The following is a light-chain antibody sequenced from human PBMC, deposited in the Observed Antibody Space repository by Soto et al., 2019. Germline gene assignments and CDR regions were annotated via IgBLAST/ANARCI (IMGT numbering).Light chain of an antibody. J-gene: IGLJ1*01. CDR1: SSDVGGYNH. Sequence: QSVLTQPASVSGSPGQSLTVSCTGTSSDVGGYNHVSWYQQHPGKAPKLLIFEVSNRPSGVSDRFSGSKSGNTASLTISGLQAEDEADYYCTSYTTSISFVFGTGTKGTVL. CDR2: EVS. CDR3: TSYTTSISFV. V-gene: IGLV2-14*01.